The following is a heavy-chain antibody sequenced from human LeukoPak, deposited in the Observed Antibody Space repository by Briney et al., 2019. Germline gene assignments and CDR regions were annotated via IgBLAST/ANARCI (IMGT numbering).Heavy chain of an antibody. J-gene: IGHJ4*02. Sequence: GGSLRLSCAASGFTFSSYAMSWVRQAPGKGLEWVSAISGSGGSTYYADSVKGRFTISRDNSKNTLYLQRNSLRAEDTAVYYCAKLGLDCSSTSCFPEDYWGQGTLVTVSS. V-gene: IGHV3-23*01. CDR3: AKLGLDCSSTSCFPEDY. CDR2: ISGSGGST. D-gene: IGHD2-2*01. CDR1: GFTFSSYA.